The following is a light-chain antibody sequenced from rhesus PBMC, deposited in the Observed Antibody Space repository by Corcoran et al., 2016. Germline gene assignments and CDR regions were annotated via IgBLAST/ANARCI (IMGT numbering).Light chain of an antibody. J-gene: IGKJ1*01. CDR1: QGISIW. CDR3: QQYNSRPWT. CDR2: KAS. Sequence: DIQMTQSPSSLSASVGDTVTITCRASQGISIWLAWYQQKPGKAHNLLIYKASSLQAGVPSRFSGSGTGTDFTLTGSSLQSECFATYYCQQYNSRPWTFGLGTKVEIK. V-gene: IGKV1-22*01.